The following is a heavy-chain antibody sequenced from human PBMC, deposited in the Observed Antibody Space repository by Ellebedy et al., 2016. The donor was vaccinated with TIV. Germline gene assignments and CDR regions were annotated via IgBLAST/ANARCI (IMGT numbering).Heavy chain of an antibody. D-gene: IGHD5-24*01. J-gene: IGHJ4*02. Sequence: PGGSLRLSCAASGFGFSSYAMSWVRKAPGKGLEWVSGIVGSGQSRYADSVKGRFTISRDNSRNTVDLQMRSLRAEDTAVYYCAKDRISGDGYWVFDFWGQGTVVTVST. V-gene: IGHV3-23*01. CDR3: AKDRISGDGYWVFDF. CDR2: IVGSGQSR. CDR1: GFGFSSYA.